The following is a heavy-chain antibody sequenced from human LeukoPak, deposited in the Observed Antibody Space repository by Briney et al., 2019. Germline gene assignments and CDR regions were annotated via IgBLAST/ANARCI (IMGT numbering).Heavy chain of an antibody. CDR2: ISYDGSNK. Sequence: PGGSLRLSCAASGFTLSSYGMHWVSQAPGKGLEWEAVISYDGSNKYYADSVKGRFTISRDNSKNTLYLQMNSLRAEDTAVYYCAKALWFGEVRTRGMDVWAKGTTVTVSS. J-gene: IGHJ6*04. D-gene: IGHD3-10*01. CDR3: AKALWFGEVRTRGMDV. CDR1: GFTLSSYG. V-gene: IGHV3-30*18.